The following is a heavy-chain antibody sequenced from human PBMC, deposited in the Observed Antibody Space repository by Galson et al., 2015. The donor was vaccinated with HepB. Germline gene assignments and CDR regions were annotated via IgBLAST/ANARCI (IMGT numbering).Heavy chain of an antibody. J-gene: IGHJ2*01. Sequence: SVKVSCKASGYTFTSYYMHWVRQAPGQGLEWMGIINPSGGSTSYAQKFQGRVTITADESTSTAYMELSSLRSEDTAVYYCARDGAFGIVVSGGDWYFDLWGRGTLVTVSS. V-gene: IGHV1-46*01. CDR2: INPSGGST. D-gene: IGHD2-2*01. CDR3: ARDGAFGIVVSGGDWYFDL. CDR1: GYTFTSYY.